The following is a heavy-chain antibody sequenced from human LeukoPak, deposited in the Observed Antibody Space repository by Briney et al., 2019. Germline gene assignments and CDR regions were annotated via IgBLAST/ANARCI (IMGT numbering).Heavy chain of an antibody. CDR2: INHSGST. Sequence: SEALSLTCAVYGGSFSGYYWSWIRQPPGKGLEWIGEINHSGSTNYNPSLKSRVTISVDTSKNQFSLKLSSVTAADTAVYYCARYYYDSSGYQCFYYYYGMDVWGQGTTVTVS. CDR1: GGSFSGYY. V-gene: IGHV4-34*01. CDR3: ARYYYDSSGYQCFYYYYGMDV. J-gene: IGHJ6*02. D-gene: IGHD3-22*01.